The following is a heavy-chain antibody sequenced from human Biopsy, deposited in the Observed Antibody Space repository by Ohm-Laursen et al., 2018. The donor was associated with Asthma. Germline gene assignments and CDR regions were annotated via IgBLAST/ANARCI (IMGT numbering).Heavy chain of an antibody. CDR1: GFTFSSYS. J-gene: IGHJ4*02. Sequence: SLRLSCTASGFTFSSYSMNWVRQAPGKGLEWASYISSSSSTIYYADSVKGRFTISRDSAKNSLYLQMNSLRDEDTAVYYCARPRWGPYGYWGQGTLVTVSS. V-gene: IGHV3-48*02. CDR2: ISSSSSTI. D-gene: IGHD4-17*01. CDR3: ARPRWGPYGY.